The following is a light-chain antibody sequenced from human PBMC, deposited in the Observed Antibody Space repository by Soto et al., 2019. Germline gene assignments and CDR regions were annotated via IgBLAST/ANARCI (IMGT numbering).Light chain of an antibody. CDR1: QDITID. Sequence: DIQMTQSPSSLSASVGDRVTITCQASQDITIDLHWYQQRPGKAPKLLIYDASNLGTGVPSRFSGSGSGTNFNLTISGLLPEDIATYYCQQYDSLPPFTFGPGTKVDFK. V-gene: IGKV1-33*01. J-gene: IGKJ3*01. CDR3: QQYDSLPPFT. CDR2: DAS.